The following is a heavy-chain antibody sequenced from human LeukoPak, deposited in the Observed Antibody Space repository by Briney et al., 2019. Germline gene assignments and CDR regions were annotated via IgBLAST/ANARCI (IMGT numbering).Heavy chain of an antibody. CDR3: ATPPPYYYDSSGYYSWGAFDI. CDR2: IYPGDSDT. V-gene: IGHV5-51*01. Sequence: GESLKISCKGSGYSFTSYWIGWVRQMPGKGLEWMGIIYPGDSDTRYSPSFQGQVTISADKSISTAYLQWSSLKASDTAMYYCATPPPYYYDSSGYYSWGAFDIWGQGTMVTVSS. CDR1: GYSFTSYW. J-gene: IGHJ3*02. D-gene: IGHD3-22*01.